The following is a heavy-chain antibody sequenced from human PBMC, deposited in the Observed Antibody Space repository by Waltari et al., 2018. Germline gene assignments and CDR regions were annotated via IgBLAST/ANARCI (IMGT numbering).Heavy chain of an antibody. D-gene: IGHD1-26*01. CDR1: GFTLRSYA. CDR3: AVVPIVGATHDY. V-gene: IGHV3-30-3*01. Sequence: QEQLVESGGGVVQPGGSLRLSCAASGFTLRSYALHWGRQAPGKGLEWVAVISYDGSNKYYADSGKGRFTISRDKSKNTLYLQMNSLRAEDTAVYYCAVVPIVGATHDYWGQGTLVTVSS. CDR2: ISYDGSNK. J-gene: IGHJ4*02.